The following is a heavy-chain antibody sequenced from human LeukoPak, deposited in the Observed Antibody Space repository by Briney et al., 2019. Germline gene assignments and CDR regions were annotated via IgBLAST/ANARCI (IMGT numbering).Heavy chain of an antibody. D-gene: IGHD4/OR15-4a*01. Sequence: ASVKVSCKASGYTFTSYGISWVRQAPGQGLEWMGWISAYNGNTNYAQKLQGRVTMTTDTSTSTADMELRSLRSDDTAVYYCARDYGAGIHSHMDVWGKGTTVTVSS. CDR3: ARDYGAGIHSHMDV. CDR1: GYTFTSYG. CDR2: ISAYNGNT. J-gene: IGHJ6*03. V-gene: IGHV1-18*01.